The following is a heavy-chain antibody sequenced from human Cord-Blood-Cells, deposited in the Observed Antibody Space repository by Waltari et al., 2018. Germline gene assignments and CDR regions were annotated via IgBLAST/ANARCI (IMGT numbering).Heavy chain of an antibody. CDR1: GGTFSSYP. V-gene: IGHV1-69*01. D-gene: IGHD6-6*01. J-gene: IGHJ3*02. CDR3: ARDFQQLGSQVAFDI. CDR2: IIPIFGTA. Sequence: QVQLVQSWAEVKKPGSSVKVSCKAAGGTFSSYPLSWVRQAPGQGLEWMGVIIPIFGTANYAQKFQGRVTITADESTSTAYMELSSLRSEDTAVYYCARDFQQLGSQVAFDIWGQGTMVTVSS.